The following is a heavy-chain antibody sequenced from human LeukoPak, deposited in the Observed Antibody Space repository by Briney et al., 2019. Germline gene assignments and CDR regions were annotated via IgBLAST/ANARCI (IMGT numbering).Heavy chain of an antibody. D-gene: IGHD5-24*01. Sequence: GGSLRLSCAASGFIFDNYAINWVRQAPGKGLEWVSSITGSGGSTYYADSVKGRFTISRDNSKNTLFLQMNSLRAEDTAVYYCAKGRRDGYNSGPRGDIWGQGTMVTVSS. V-gene: IGHV3-23*01. CDR2: ITGSGGST. CDR3: AKGRRDGYNSGPRGDI. J-gene: IGHJ3*02. CDR1: GFIFDNYA.